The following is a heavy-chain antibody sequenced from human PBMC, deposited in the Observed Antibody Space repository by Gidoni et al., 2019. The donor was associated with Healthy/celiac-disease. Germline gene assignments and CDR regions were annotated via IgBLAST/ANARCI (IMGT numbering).Heavy chain of an antibody. CDR3: TRDPPLRVAARAIFYYYGMDV. CDR2: IRSKAYGGTT. V-gene: IGHV3-49*03. J-gene: IGHJ6*02. CDR1: GFTFGDYA. Sequence: EVQLVESGGGLVLPGRSLRLSCTASGFTFGDYAMSWFRQAPGKGLEWVGFIRSKAYGGTTEYAASVKGRFTISRDDSKSIAYLQMNSLKTEDTAVYYCTRDPPLRVAARAIFYYYGMDVWGQGTTVTVSS. D-gene: IGHD6-6*01.